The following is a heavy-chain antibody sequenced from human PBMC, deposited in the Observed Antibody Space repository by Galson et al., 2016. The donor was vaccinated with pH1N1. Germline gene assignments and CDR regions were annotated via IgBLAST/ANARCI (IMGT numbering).Heavy chain of an antibody. V-gene: IGHV5-51*01. CDR1: GYSFTTYW. CDR2: IYPGDSDT. Sequence: QSGAEVKKPGESLKISCKGSGYSFTTYWIGWVRQMPGKGLEWMGTIYPGDSDTRYSPSFEGQVTMSADKSISTAYLQWSSLEASDTAIYYCARLRGGIPVVREVCFDLWGQGTLVTVSP. D-gene: IGHD3-10*01. CDR3: ARLRGGIPVVREVCFDL. J-gene: IGHJ5*02.